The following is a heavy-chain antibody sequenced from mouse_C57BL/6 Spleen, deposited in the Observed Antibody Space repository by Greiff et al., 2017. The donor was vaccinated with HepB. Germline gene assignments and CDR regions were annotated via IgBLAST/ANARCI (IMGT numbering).Heavy chain of an antibody. V-gene: IGHV1-52*01. CDR2: IDPSDSET. J-gene: IGHJ4*01. CDR3: ARSGYDYSYAMDY. Sequence: QVQLQQPGAELVRPGSSVKLSCKASGYTFTSYWMHWVKQRPIQGLEWIGNIDPSDSETHYNQKFKDKATLTVDKSSSTAYMQLSSLTSEDSAVYYCARSGYDYSYAMDYWGQGTSVTVSS. CDR1: GYTFTSYW. D-gene: IGHD2-4*01.